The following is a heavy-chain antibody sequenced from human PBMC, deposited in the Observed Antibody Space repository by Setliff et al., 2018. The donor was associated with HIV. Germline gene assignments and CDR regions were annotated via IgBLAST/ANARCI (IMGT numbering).Heavy chain of an antibody. Sequence: SETLSLTCTVSGDSISSYYWSWIRQPPGKGLEWIGYIYTSGNTYYNPSLKSRAAISVDTSKNQISLKLSSVTAADTAVYYCASLDGSESPYIYYYYMDVWGKGTAVTVSS. V-gene: IGHV4-4*08. CDR1: GDSISSYY. D-gene: IGHD3-10*01. CDR2: IYTSGNT. J-gene: IGHJ6*03. CDR3: ASLDGSESPYIYYYYMDV.